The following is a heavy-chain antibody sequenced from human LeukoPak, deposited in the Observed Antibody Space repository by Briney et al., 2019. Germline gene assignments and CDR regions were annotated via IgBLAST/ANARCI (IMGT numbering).Heavy chain of an antibody. J-gene: IGHJ4*02. Sequence: GGSLRLSCAASGFRFSDFTMTWVRQAPGKGPEWVSAIGGRGGSTYYADSLGGRFTISRDNSKDMLYLQMNSLRAEDTAVYYCAKDSRDGYNHFDYWGQGTLVTVSS. D-gene: IGHD5-24*01. V-gene: IGHV3-23*01. CDR2: IGGRGGST. CDR3: AKDSRDGYNHFDY. CDR1: GFRFSDFT.